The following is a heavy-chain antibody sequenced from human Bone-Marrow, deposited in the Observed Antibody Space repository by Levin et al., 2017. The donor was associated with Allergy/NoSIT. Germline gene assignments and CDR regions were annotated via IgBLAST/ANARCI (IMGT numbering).Heavy chain of an antibody. CDR1: GFTFSDYY. V-gene: IGHV3-11*01. CDR2: ISSSGSTI. CDR3: AREGKDYYDSSGYYSVLRYFDL. J-gene: IGHJ2*01. D-gene: IGHD3-22*01. Sequence: PGGSLRLSCAASGFTFSDYYMSWIRQAPGKGLEWVSYISSSGSTIYYADSVKGRFTISRDNAKNSLYLQMNSLRAEDTAVYYCAREGKDYYDSSGYYSVLRYFDLWGRGTLVTVSS.